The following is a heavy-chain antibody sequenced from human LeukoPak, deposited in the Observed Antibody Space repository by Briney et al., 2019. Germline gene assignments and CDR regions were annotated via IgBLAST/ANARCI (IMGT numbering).Heavy chain of an antibody. J-gene: IGHJ4*02. CDR2: IPYDGSNK. Sequence: GGSLTLSCLASGCTHSSYAMHWVRQAAGKGPAWVGFIPYDGSNKYYADSVKGRFTISRDNSKNTLYLQMNSLRAEDTAVYYCARDFWPIAAAGTSAFDYWGQGTLVTVSS. V-gene: IGHV3-30-3*01. CDR1: GCTHSSYA. D-gene: IGHD6-13*01. CDR3: ARDFWPIAAAGTSAFDY.